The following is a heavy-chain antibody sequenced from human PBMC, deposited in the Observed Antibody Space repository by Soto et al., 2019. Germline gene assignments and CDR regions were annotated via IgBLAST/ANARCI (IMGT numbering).Heavy chain of an antibody. V-gene: IGHV1-69*02. J-gene: IGHJ4*02. CDR3: AGDYGDIPFDY. D-gene: IGHD4-17*01. Sequence: QVQLVQSGAEVKKPGSSVKVSCKASGGTFSSYTISWVRQAPGQGLEWMGRIIPILGIANYAQKFQGRVTITADKSTSTAYMELSSLRSEDTAGYYCAGDYGDIPFDYWGQGTLVTVSS. CDR2: IIPILGIA. CDR1: GGTFSSYT.